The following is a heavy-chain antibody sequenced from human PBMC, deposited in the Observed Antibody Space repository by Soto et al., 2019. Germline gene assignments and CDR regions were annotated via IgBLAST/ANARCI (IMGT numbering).Heavy chain of an antibody. V-gene: IGHV3-43*01. CDR2: ISWDGGST. CDR1: GFTFDDYT. J-gene: IGHJ6*02. CDR3: AKGGYCSGGSCPPFYYYYYYGMDV. Sequence: GGSLRLSCAASGFTFDDYTMHWVRQAPGKGLEWVSLISWDGGSTYYADSVKGRFTISRDNSKNSLYPQMNSLRTEDTALYYCAKGGYCSGGSCPPFYYYYYYGMDVWGQGTTVTVSS. D-gene: IGHD2-15*01.